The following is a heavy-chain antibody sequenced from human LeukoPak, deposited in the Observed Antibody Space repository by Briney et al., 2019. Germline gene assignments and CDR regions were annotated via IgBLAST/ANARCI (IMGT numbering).Heavy chain of an antibody. J-gene: IGHJ4*02. D-gene: IGHD3-22*01. CDR1: GFTFSSYA. Sequence: GGSPRLSCAASGFTFSSYAMSWVRQAPGKGLEWVSAISGSGGSTYYADSVKGRFTISRDNSKNTLYLQMNSLRAEDTAVYYCAKSEGYYDSSGYPDWGQGTLVTVSS. V-gene: IGHV3-23*01. CDR2: ISGSGGST. CDR3: AKSEGYYDSSGYPD.